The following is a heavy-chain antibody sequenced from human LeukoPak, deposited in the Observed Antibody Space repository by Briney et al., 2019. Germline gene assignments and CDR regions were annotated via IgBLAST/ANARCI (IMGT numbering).Heavy chain of an antibody. CDR3: ARQGSGRAFDI. J-gene: IGHJ3*02. Sequence: PSETLSLTCTVFGGSISSYYWNWIRQSPGKGVEWIAYMFYNVSTNYSPPLKSRVTISVDTSKNQFSLKLISVTAADTAVYFCARQGSGRAFDIWGQGTMVTVSS. V-gene: IGHV4-59*08. CDR2: MFYNVST. CDR1: GGSISSYY.